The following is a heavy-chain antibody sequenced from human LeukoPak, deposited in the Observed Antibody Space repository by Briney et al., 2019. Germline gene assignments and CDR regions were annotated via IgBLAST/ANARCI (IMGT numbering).Heavy chain of an antibody. D-gene: IGHD3-10*01. CDR1: GFTFRSHV. V-gene: IGHV3-23*01. Sequence: PGGSLRLSCAVSGFTFRSHVMSWVRQAPGKGLEWVSAIGGSGGSTYYYADSVQGRFTISRDNSENTLYLQMNRLRAEDTAVYYCASPDYYGSGSYYAVYHYGMDVWGQGTTVTVSS. CDR2: IGGSGGST. CDR3: ASPDYYGSGSYYAVYHYGMDV. J-gene: IGHJ6*02.